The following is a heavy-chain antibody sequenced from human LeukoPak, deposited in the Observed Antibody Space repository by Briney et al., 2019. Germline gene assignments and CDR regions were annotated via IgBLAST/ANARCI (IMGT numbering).Heavy chain of an antibody. CDR1: GFTFSSYA. V-gene: IGHV3-23*01. J-gene: IGHJ4*02. CDR2: ISGSGGST. D-gene: IGHD1-7*01. CDR3: AKYFMGVTGTTKDY. Sequence: PGGSLRLSCAASGFTFSSYAMSWVRQAPGKGLEWVLAISGSGGSTYYADSVKGRFTISRDNSKNTLYLQMNSLRAEDTAVYYCAKYFMGVTGTTKDYWGQGTLVTVSS.